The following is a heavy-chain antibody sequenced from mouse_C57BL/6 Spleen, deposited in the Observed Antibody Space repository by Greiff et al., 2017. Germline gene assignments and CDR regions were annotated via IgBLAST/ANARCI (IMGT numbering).Heavy chain of an antibody. CDR3: ARSWDYGSRGFDY. CDR2: IYPGSGST. CDR1: GYTFTSYW. Sequence: QVQLKESGAELVKPGASVKMSCKASGYTFTSYWITWVKQRPGQGLEWIGDIYPGSGSTNYNEKFKSKATRTVDTSSSTAYMQLSSLTSEDSAVYYCARSWDYGSRGFDYWGQGTTLTVSS. J-gene: IGHJ2*01. D-gene: IGHD1-1*01. V-gene: IGHV1-55*01.